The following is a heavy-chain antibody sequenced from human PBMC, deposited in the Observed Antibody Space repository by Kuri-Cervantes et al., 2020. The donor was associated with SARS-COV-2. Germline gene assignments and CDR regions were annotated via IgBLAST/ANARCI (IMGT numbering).Heavy chain of an antibody. Sequence: GGSLRLSCTVSGGSISSSSYYWGWIRQPPGKGLEWVGRIKSKTDGGTTDYAAPVKGRFTISRDDSKNTLYLQMNSLKTEDTAVYYCTTVRLLHYDSSGYYFSYVDYWGQGTLVTVSS. J-gene: IGHJ4*02. CDR1: GGSISSSSYY. CDR3: TTVRLLHYDSSGYYFSYVDY. D-gene: IGHD3-22*01. CDR2: IKSKTDGGTT. V-gene: IGHV3-15*01.